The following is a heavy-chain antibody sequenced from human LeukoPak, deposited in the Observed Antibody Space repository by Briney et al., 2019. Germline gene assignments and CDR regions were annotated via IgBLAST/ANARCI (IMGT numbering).Heavy chain of an antibody. CDR3: ARGPFSSSWSEFDY. V-gene: IGHV3-21*06. CDR1: GFTFSDYS. J-gene: IGHJ4*02. CDR2: ISGDSRYI. Sequence: GGSLRLSCAASGFTFSDYSLNWVRQAPGKGLEWVSCISGDSRYIYYADSLKGRSTISRDNAENSLYLHMNNLRAEDTAVYYCARGPFSSSWSEFDYWGQGTLVTVSS. D-gene: IGHD6-13*01.